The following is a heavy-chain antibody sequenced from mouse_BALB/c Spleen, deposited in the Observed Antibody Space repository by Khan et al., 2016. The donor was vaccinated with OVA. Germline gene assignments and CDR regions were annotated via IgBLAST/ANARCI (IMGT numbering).Heavy chain of an antibody. J-gene: IGHJ4*01. CDR1: GFSLTNYG. V-gene: IGHV2-6-1*01. CDR2: IWRDGST. CDR3: ARQPCYHYNIMDY. Sequence: VELVESGPGLVAPSQSLSITCTISGFSLTNYGVHWVRQPPGKGLEWLVVIWRDGSTTYNSAVKSRLTISKDNSKSQVLLKMNSLQTDDTAMYFCARQPCYHYNIMDYWGQGTSVTVSS.